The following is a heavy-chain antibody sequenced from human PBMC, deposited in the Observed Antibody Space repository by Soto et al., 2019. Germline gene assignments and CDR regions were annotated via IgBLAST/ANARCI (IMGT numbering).Heavy chain of an antibody. CDR2: VFWDGGE. CDR3: TQVYGSGSWGWYFHS. V-gene: IGHV2-5*02. Sequence: QITLRESGPSLVKPTETLTLTCTFSGFSLTTTGVGVGWIRQPPGKALEWLAVVFWDGGERYSPSLKSRVTTTKDTSKDQVVLTMTNMDPADTATYYCTQVYGSGSWGWYFHSWGQGTLVTVSS. CDR1: GFSLTTTGVG. J-gene: IGHJ4*02. D-gene: IGHD1-26*01.